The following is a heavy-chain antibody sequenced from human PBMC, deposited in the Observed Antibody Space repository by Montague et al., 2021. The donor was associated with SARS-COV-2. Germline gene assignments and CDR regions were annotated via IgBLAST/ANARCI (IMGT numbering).Heavy chain of an antibody. CDR1: GYSISSGYF. V-gene: IGHV4-38-2*02. CDR3: ARAPCVGDCNDFAIWFDP. J-gene: IGHJ5*02. CDR2: IYHAGYI. D-gene: IGHD2-21*02. Sequence: SETLSLTCTVFGYSISSGYFWAWLRQPPGKGLEWIGSIYHAGYIHYNPSLKSRVSISINTSRNQISLMVTDVAAADTAAYYCARAPCVGDCNDFAIWFDPWGQGTLVSVSS.